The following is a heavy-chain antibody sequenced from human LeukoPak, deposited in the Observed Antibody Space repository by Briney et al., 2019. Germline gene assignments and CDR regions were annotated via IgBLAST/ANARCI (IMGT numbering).Heavy chain of an antibody. CDR1: GGTFSSYA. V-gene: IGHV1-69*05. Sequence: ASVKVSCKASGGTFSSYAISWVRQAPGQGLGWMGRIIPIFGTANYAQKFQGRVTITTDESTSTAYMELSSLRSEDTAVYYCASSYCGGDCYQGPFDYWGQGTLVTVSS. CDR3: ASSYCGGDCYQGPFDY. J-gene: IGHJ4*02. D-gene: IGHD2-21*02. CDR2: IIPIFGTA.